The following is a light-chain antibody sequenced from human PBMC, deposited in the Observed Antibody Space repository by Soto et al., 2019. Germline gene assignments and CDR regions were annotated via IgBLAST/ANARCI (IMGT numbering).Light chain of an antibody. V-gene: IGKV1-33*01. CDR3: QQYDNLYT. CDR1: QDISNY. J-gene: IGKJ2*01. Sequence: DLQMTQSPPSLSASVGDRVTITCQASQDISNYLNWYQQKPGKAPKLLIYDASNLETGVPSRFSGSGSGTDFTFTISSLQPEDIATYYCQQYDNLYTFGQGTKLEIK. CDR2: DAS.